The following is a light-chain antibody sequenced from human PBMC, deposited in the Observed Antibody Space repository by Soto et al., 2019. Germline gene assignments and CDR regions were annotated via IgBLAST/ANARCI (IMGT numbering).Light chain of an antibody. CDR1: QDISNY. J-gene: IGKJ4*01. V-gene: IGKV1-33*01. CDR3: QQYDNLPLT. Sequence: DIQMTQSPSSLSASVGDRVTITCQASQDISNYLNWYQQKPGKAPKLLISGASNLETGVPSWFSGSGSGTDFTFTISSLQPEDIATFYCQQYDNLPLTFGGGTKVEIK. CDR2: GAS.